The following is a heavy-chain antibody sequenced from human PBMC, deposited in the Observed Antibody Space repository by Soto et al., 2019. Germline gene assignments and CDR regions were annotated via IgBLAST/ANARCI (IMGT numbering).Heavy chain of an antibody. Sequence: PGGSLRLSCAASGFTVSSNYMSWVRQAPGKGLEWVSVIYSGGSTYYADSVKGRFTISRDNSKNTLYLQMNSLRAEDTAVYYCAVGYCCCTSCYNFAAAFYFWGQGTMVTVSS. CDR1: GFTVSSNY. V-gene: IGHV3-66*01. D-gene: IGHD2-2*02. CDR3: AVGYCCCTSCYNFAAAFYF. CDR2: IYSGGST. J-gene: IGHJ4*03.